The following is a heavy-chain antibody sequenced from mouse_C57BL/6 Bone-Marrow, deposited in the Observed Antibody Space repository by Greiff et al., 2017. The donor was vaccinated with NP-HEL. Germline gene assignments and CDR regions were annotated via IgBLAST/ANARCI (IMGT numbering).Heavy chain of an antibody. CDR1: GFTFSSYG. CDR2: ISSGGSYT. Sequence: EVMLVESGGDLVKPGGSLKLSCAASGFTFSSYGMSWVRQTPDKRLEWVATISSGGSYTYYPDSVKGRFTISRDNAKNTLYLQMSSLKSEDTAMYFCARPYDYDVAWCVYWGQGTLVTVSA. V-gene: IGHV5-6*01. J-gene: IGHJ3*01. D-gene: IGHD2-4*01. CDR3: ARPYDYDVAWCVY.